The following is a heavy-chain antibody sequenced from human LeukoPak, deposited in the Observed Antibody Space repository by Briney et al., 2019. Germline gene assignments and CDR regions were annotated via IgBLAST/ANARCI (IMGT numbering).Heavy chain of an antibody. J-gene: IGHJ4*02. CDR1: GDIFSSNSAV. V-gene: IGHV6-1*01. CDR2: TYYRSEWNN. D-gene: IGHD4-23*01. Sequence: SQTLSLTCAISGDIFSSNSAVWHWIRQSPSRGLEWLGRTYYRSEWNNHYAVSVKSRITINPDTSKNQFSLQLNSVTPEDTAVYYCARDAVGSSYFDYWGQGTLVTVSS. CDR3: ARDAVGSSYFDY.